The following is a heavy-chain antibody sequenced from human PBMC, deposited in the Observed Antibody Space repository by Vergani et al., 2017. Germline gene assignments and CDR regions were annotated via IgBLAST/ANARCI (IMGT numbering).Heavy chain of an antibody. CDR2: ISGSGGST. Sequence: EVQMVESGGGLVKPGGSLRLSCVASGFTFSSYAMSWVRQAPGKGLEWVSAISGSGGSTYYADSVKGRFTISRDNSKNTLYLQMNSLRAEDTAVYYCAKDLWYQLPYFDYWGQGTLVTVSS. CDR1: GFTFSSYA. CDR3: AKDLWYQLPYFDY. J-gene: IGHJ4*02. D-gene: IGHD2-2*01. V-gene: IGHV3-23*04.